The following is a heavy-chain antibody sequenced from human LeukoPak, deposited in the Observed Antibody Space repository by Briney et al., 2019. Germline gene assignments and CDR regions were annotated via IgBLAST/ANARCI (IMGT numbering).Heavy chain of an antibody. J-gene: IGHJ4*02. D-gene: IGHD4-17*01. CDR1: GFTFSSYG. V-gene: IGHV3-30*03. CDR3: ARAYGDYGHGYFDY. Sequence: GGSLRLSCAASGFTFSSYGMHWVRQAPGKGLEWVAVISYDGSNRYYADSVKGRFTISRDNSKNTLYLQMNSLRAEDTAVYYCARAYGDYGHGYFDYWGQGTLVTVSS. CDR2: ISYDGSNR.